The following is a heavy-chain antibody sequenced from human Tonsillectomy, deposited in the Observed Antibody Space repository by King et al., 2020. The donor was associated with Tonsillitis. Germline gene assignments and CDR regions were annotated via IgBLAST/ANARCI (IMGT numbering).Heavy chain of an antibody. D-gene: IGHD1-26*01. CDR1: GGSISGGNYY. Sequence: VQLQESGPGLVEPSQNLSLTCTVSGGSISGGNYYWNWIRQPAGKGLEWIGRIYIDGSINYNPSLKSRLTMSVDTSKNQFSLKLRSVTAADTAVYYCVRVPVGTTIYYYYMDVWGKGTTVTVSS. J-gene: IGHJ6*03. V-gene: IGHV4-61*02. CDR2: IYIDGSI. CDR3: VRVPVGTTIYYYYMDV.